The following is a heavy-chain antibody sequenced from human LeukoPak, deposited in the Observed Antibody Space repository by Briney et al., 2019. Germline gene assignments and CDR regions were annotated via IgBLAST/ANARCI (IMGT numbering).Heavy chain of an antibody. Sequence: PSETLSLTCTVSGGSISSSSYYWGWIRQPPGKGLEWIGSIYYSGSTYYNPSLKSRVTISVDTSKNQFSLKLSSVTAADTAVYYCARDSDGWYLDYWGQGTLVTVSS. CDR3: ARDSDGWYLDY. CDR1: GGSISSSSYY. CDR2: IYYSGST. V-gene: IGHV4-39*02. J-gene: IGHJ4*02. D-gene: IGHD6-19*01.